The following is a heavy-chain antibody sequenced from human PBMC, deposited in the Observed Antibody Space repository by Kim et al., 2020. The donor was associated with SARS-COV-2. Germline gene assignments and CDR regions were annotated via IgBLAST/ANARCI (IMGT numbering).Heavy chain of an antibody. D-gene: IGHD4-17*01. CDR3: ARHVEGGIYGDYAFGSLYGFDP. CDR1: GGSISSSSYY. CDR2: IYYSGST. J-gene: IGHJ5*02. Sequence: SETLSLTCTVSGGSISSSSYYWGWIRQPPGKGLEWIGSIYYSGSTYYNPSLKSRVTISVDTSKNQFSLKLSSVTAADTAVYYCARHVEGGIYGDYAFGSLYGFDPWGQGTLVTVSS. V-gene: IGHV4-39*01.